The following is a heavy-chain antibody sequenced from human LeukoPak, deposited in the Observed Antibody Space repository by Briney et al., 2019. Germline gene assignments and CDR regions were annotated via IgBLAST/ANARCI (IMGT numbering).Heavy chain of an antibody. CDR2: IIPIFGTA. Sequence: SVKVSCNASAGTFSSYAISWVRQAPGQGLEWMGRIIPIFGTANYAQKMQGRDTISTDASTSTAYMELSRLRSEDTAVYYCASDHDYRSFDYWGQGTLVTVSS. J-gene: IGHJ4*02. CDR3: ASDHDYRSFDY. D-gene: IGHD4-11*01. CDR1: AGTFSSYA. V-gene: IGHV1-69*05.